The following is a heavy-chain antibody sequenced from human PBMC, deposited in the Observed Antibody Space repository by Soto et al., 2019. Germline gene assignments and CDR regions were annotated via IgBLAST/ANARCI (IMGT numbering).Heavy chain of an antibody. D-gene: IGHD2-2*01. Sequence: SVKVSCKASGGTFSSYTISWVRQAPGQGLEWMGRIILILGIANYAQKFQGRVTITADKSTSTAYMELSSLRSEDTAVYYCASGAGVVPAAIFADYWGQGTLVTVSS. CDR1: GGTFSSYT. J-gene: IGHJ4*02. V-gene: IGHV1-69*02. CDR3: ASGAGVVPAAIFADY. CDR2: IILILGIA.